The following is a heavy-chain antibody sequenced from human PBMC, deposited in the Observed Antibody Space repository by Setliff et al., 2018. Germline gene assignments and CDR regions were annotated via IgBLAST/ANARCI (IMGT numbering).Heavy chain of an antibody. CDR3: VRSSAPQVVLAADFDF. J-gene: IGHJ4*02. CDR2: INPSGGLT. Sequence: GASVKVSCKASGYTLSKYYMHWVRQAPGQGLEWMGIINPSGGLTKYAQKFQGRVTMTSDTSSKTIYMELQSLRSDDTAVYYCVRSSAPQVVLAADFDFWGQGTPVTVSS. CDR1: GYTLSKYY. V-gene: IGHV1-46*01. D-gene: IGHD6-19*01.